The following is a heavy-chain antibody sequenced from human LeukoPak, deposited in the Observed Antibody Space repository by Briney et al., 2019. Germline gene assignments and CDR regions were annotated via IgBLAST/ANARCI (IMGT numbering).Heavy chain of an antibody. V-gene: IGHV1-46*01. D-gene: IGHD6-6*01. CDR3: ARDSYYSSSSLGFDY. CDR2: INPSGGST. J-gene: IGHJ4*02. Sequence: ASVKVSCKAPGYTFTSYYMHWVRQAPGQGLEWMGIINPSGGSTSYAQKFQGRVTMTRDMSTSTVYMELSSLRSEDTAVYYCARDSYYSSSSLGFDYWGQGTLVTVSS. CDR1: GYTFTSYY.